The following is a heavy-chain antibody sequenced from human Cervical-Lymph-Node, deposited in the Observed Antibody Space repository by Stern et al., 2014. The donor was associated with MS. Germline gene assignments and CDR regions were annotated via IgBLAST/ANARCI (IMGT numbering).Heavy chain of an antibody. CDR2: IYGDDSDA. D-gene: IGHD3-22*01. Sequence: EVQLVESGAEVKKPGESHKISCKASGYSFDSYWIGWVRQMPGKGLAWMGLIYGDDSDATYSPSFQGQVTISVDKSIRTAYLQWISLQASDTAMYYCARRRDVGGGYLSVDAFDLWGRGTMVTVSS. V-gene: IGHV5-51*03. CDR1: GYSFDSYW. J-gene: IGHJ3*01. CDR3: ARRRDVGGGYLSVDAFDL.